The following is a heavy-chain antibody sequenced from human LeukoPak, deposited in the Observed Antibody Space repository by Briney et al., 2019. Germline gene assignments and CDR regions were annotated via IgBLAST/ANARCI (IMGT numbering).Heavy chain of an antibody. Sequence: AGGSLRLSCAASGFTFSSYAMSWVRQAPGKVLGWVSAISGSGGSTYYADSVKGRFTISRDNSKNTLYLQMNSLRAEDTAVYYCAKGTVVTAMADIDYWGQGTLVTVSS. CDR3: AKGTVVTAMADIDY. CDR1: GFTFSSYA. D-gene: IGHD2-21*02. V-gene: IGHV3-23*01. J-gene: IGHJ4*02. CDR2: ISGSGGST.